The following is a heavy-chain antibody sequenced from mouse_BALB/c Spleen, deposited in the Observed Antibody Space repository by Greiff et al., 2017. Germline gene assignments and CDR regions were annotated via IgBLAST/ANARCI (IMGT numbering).Heavy chain of an antibody. J-gene: IGHJ4*01. CDR2: ISYSGST. CDR3: TARATPYYAMDY. Sequence: EVKLVESGPGLVKPSQSLSLTCTVTGYSITSDYAWNWIRQFPGNKLEWMGYISYSGSTSYNPSLKSRISITRDTSKNQFFLQLNSVTTEDTATYYCTARATPYYAMDYWGQGTSVTVSS. V-gene: IGHV3-2*02. D-gene: IGHD3-1*01. CDR1: GYSITSDYA.